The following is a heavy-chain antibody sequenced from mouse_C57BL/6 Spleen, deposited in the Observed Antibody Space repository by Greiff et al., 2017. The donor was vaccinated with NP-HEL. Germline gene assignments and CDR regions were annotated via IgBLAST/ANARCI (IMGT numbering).Heavy chain of an antibody. D-gene: IGHD1-1*01. CDR2: INPGSGGT. V-gene: IGHV1-54*01. Sequence: QVQLQQSGAELVRPGTSVKVSCKASGYAFTNYLIEWVKQRPGQGLEWIGVINPGSGGTNYNEKFKSKATLTVDKSSSTAYMQLSSLTSEDSAVYYCARITTVVERDFDYWGQGTTLTVSS. CDR1: GYAFTNYL. CDR3: ARITTVVERDFDY. J-gene: IGHJ2*01.